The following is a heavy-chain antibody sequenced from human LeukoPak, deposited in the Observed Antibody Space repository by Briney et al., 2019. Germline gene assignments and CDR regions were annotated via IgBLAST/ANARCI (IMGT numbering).Heavy chain of an antibody. D-gene: IGHD5-18*01. J-gene: IGHJ3*02. Sequence: GGSLRLSSAASGFTVSSNYMSWVRQAPGKGLEWVSVIYSGGSTYYADSVKGRFTISRDNSKNTLYLQMNSLRAEDTAVYYCARADSSYGFSFDIWGQGTMVTVSS. CDR2: IYSGGST. CDR1: GFTVSSNY. CDR3: ARADSSYGFSFDI. V-gene: IGHV3-66*01.